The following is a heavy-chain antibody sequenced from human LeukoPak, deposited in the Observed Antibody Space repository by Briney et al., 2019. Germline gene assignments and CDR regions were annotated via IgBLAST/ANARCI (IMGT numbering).Heavy chain of an antibody. Sequence: SETLSLTCTVSGGSISSGSYYWSWIRQPPVKGLEWIGYIYYSGYTNYNPSLKSRVTISVDTSKNQFSLKLSSVTAADTAVYYCARDIAVAGNIFDYWGQGTLVTVSS. V-gene: IGHV4-61*01. D-gene: IGHD6-19*01. J-gene: IGHJ4*02. CDR2: IYYSGYT. CDR3: ARDIAVAGNIFDY. CDR1: GGSISSGSYY.